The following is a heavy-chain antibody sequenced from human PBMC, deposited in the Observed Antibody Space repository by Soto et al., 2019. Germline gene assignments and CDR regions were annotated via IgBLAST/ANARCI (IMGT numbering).Heavy chain of an antibody. CDR3: AAGLGQWLVPDAFDI. CDR1: GFTFTSSA. CDR2: IVVGSGNT. Sequence: GASVKVSCKASGFTFTSSAMQWVRQARGQRLEWTGWIVVGSGNTNYAQKFQERVTITRDMSTSTAYMELSSLRSEDTAVYYCAAGLGQWLVPDAFDIWGQGTMVTVSS. V-gene: IGHV1-58*02. D-gene: IGHD6-19*01. J-gene: IGHJ3*02.